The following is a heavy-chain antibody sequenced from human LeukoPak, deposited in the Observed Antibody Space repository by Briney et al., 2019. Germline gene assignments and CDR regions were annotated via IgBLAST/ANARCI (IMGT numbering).Heavy chain of an antibody. CDR2: ISYDGSNE. CDR3: VEWELRDC. D-gene: IGHD1-26*01. Sequence: GGSLRLSCAASGFTFSNYPMHWVRQAPGKGLEWVAVISYDGSNEYYADSVKGRFTISRDNSKNTLYVQMNSLGAEDTAVYYCVEWELRDCWGQGTLVTVSS. V-gene: IGHV3-30-3*01. CDR1: GFTFSNYP. J-gene: IGHJ4*02.